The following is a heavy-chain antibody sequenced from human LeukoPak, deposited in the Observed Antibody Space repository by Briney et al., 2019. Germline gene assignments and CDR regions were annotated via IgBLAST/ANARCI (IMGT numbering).Heavy chain of an antibody. CDR3: ARVHYSGYVDY. J-gene: IGHJ4*02. CDR2: ISSSSSYI. Sequence: GGSLRLSSAASGFTFSSYSMNWARQAPGKGLEWVSSISSSSSYIYYADSVKGRFTISRDNAKNSLYLQMNSLRAEDTAVYYCARVHYSGYVDYWGQGTLVTVSS. D-gene: IGHD1-26*01. CDR1: GFTFSSYS. V-gene: IGHV3-21*01.